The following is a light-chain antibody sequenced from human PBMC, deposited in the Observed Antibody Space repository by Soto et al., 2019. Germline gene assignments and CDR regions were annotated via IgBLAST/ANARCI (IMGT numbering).Light chain of an antibody. V-gene: IGLV1-40*01. J-gene: IGLJ3*02. CDR2: GNT. Sequence: QSVLTQPPPVSGAPGQRVTISCTASSSNIGAGYDVHWYQQLPGTAPKLLIYGNTNRPSGVPDRFSGSKSGTSASLAITGLQAEDEADYYCQSYDSSLSAWVFGGGTKLTVL. CDR1: SSNIGAGYD. CDR3: QSYDSSLSAWV.